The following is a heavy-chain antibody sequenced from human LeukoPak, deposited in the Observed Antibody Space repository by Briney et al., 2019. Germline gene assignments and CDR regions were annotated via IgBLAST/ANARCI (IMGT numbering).Heavy chain of an antibody. J-gene: IGHJ6*03. D-gene: IGHD3-22*01. CDR2: INHSGST. CDR1: GGSFSGYY. Sequence: SETLSLTCAVYGGSFSGYYWSWIRQPPGKGLEWIGEINHSGSTNYNPSLKSRVTISVDTSKNQFSLKLSSVTAADTAVYYCARFRRRGAPSGYYQYYYYMDVWGKGTTVTISS. V-gene: IGHV4-34*01. CDR3: ARFRRRGAPSGYYQYYYYMDV.